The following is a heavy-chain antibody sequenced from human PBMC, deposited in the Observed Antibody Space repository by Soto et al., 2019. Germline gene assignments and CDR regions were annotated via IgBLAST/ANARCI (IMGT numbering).Heavy chain of an antibody. J-gene: IGHJ4*02. CDR2: IYGGGTT. CDR1: GFIFNNNW. V-gene: IGHV3-66*01. Sequence: EVQLAEFGGGLVQPGESLRLSCAASGFIFNNNWMNWVRQAPGKGLEWVAVIYGGGTTDYADSLKGRFTISIDKSVNTLQLLMSILIAEDTDVYYCASLSNSARWIDLWGQGTLVTVSS. D-gene: IGHD1-26*01. CDR3: ASLSNSARWIDL.